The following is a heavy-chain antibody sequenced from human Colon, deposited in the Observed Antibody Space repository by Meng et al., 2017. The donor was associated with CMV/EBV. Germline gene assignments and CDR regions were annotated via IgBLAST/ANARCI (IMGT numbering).Heavy chain of an antibody. CDR3: ARGHYYYYYGMDV. CDR1: GYRFTSYG. J-gene: IGHJ6*02. Sequence: ASVKVSCKASGYRFTSYGIDWARQAPGQGLEWMGWISVYHGNTNYAQKLQGRVTMTTDTSTSTAYMELRSLRSDDTAVYYCARGHYYYYYGMDVWGQGTTVTVSS. V-gene: IGHV1-18*01. CDR2: ISVYHGNT.